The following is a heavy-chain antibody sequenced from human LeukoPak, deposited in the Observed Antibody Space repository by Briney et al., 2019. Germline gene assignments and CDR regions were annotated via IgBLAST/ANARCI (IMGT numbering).Heavy chain of an antibody. Sequence: ASVKVSCKASGYTFTGYYMHWVRQAPGQGLEWMGRINPNSGGTNYAQKFQGRATMTRDTSISTAYMELSRLRSDDTAVYYCAREDGDRGYYFDYWGQGTLVTVSS. CDR1: GYTFTGYY. D-gene: IGHD3-3*01. CDR2: INPNSGGT. V-gene: IGHV1-2*06. J-gene: IGHJ4*02. CDR3: AREDGDRGYYFDY.